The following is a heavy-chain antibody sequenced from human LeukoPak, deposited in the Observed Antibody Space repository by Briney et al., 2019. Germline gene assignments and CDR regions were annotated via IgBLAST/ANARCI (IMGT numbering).Heavy chain of an antibody. D-gene: IGHD6-13*01. CDR2: ITGSGTIT. V-gene: IGHV3-11*01. CDR3: ARGGGQGVAADLNWFDP. Sequence: GGSLRLSCAASGFTFSDYYMSWIRQAPGKGLEWVSYITGSGTITYYTDSVKGQFTISRDNAKNSLYLQMNSLRAEDTAVYYCARGGGQGVAADLNWFDPWGQGTLVTVSS. J-gene: IGHJ5*02. CDR1: GFTFSDYY.